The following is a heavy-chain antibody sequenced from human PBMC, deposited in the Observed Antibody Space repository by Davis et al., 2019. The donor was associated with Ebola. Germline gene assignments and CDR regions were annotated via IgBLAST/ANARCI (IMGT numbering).Heavy chain of an antibody. CDR1: GFTFSDYY. CDR2: ISSSGSTI. D-gene: IGHD6-6*01. Sequence: GRSLRLSCAASGFTFSDYYTSWIRQAPGKGLEWVSYISSSGSTIYYADSVKGRFTISRDNAKNSLYLQMNSLRAEDTAVYYCARDGDSSSTLSYYGMDVWGKGTTVTVSS. CDR3: ARDGDSSSTLSYYGMDV. V-gene: IGHV3-11*01. J-gene: IGHJ6*04.